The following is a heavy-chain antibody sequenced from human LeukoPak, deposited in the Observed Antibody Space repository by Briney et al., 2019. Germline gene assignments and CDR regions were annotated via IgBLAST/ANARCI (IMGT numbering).Heavy chain of an antibody. Sequence: PSETLSLTCAVYGGSFSGYYWSWIRQPPGKGLEWIGEINHSGSTNYNPSLKSRVTISVDTSKNQFSLKLSSVTAADTAVYYCARRGSSAHFDYWGQGTLVTVSS. CDR1: GGSFSGYY. V-gene: IGHV4-34*01. J-gene: IGHJ4*02. CDR3: ARRGSSAHFDY. D-gene: IGHD6-6*01. CDR2: INHSGST.